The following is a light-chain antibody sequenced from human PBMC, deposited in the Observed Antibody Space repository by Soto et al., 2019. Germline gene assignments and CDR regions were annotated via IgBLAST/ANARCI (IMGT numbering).Light chain of an antibody. J-gene: IGKJ1*01. V-gene: IGKV3-20*01. CDR2: GES. CDR1: QSVSSSS. Sequence: IVLTQFPGTRSLSPGERATLSCRASQSVSSSSLAWYQQKPGQAPRLLIYGESRRATGSPDRFSGSVSGTDFILSISRLEPEDFAMYYCQQYGRSPSTFGQGTKLEFK. CDR3: QQYGRSPST.